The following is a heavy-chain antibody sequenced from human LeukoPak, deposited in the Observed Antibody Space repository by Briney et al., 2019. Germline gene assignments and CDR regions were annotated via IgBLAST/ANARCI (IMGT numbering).Heavy chain of an antibody. D-gene: IGHD3-22*01. J-gene: IGHJ4*02. Sequence: RGASLQISCKASGYSFTSYWIGWVRQLPGKGLEWMGIIYPGDSDTRYSPSFQGQVTISADKSISTAYLQWSSLKASDTAMYYCARLSTYDSSAFDYWGQGTLVTVSS. CDR3: ARLSTYDSSAFDY. CDR1: GYSFTSYW. CDR2: IYPGDSDT. V-gene: IGHV5-51*01.